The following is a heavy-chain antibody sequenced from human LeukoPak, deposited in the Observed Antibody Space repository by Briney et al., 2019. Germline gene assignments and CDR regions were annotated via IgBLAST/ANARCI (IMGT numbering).Heavy chain of an antibody. CDR1: GGSFSVYY. J-gene: IGHJ6*03. CDR2: INHSGST. Sequence: SETLSLTCAVYGGSFSVYYWSWIRHPPGKGLEWIGQINHSGSTNYNPSLKSRITISVDTSKNQFSLKLSSVTAADTAVYYCARGRVAGSPSPSYYYYMDVWGKGTTVTVSS. CDR3: ARGRVAGSPSPSYYYYMDV. D-gene: IGHD6-19*01. V-gene: IGHV4-34*01.